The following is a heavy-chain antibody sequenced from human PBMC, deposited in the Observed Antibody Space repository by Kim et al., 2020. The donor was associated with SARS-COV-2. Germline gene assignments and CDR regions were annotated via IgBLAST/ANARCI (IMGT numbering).Heavy chain of an antibody. D-gene: IGHD5-18*01. CDR2: ISYDGSNK. V-gene: IGHV3-30-3*01. J-gene: IGHJ4*02. CDR3: ARASWDTAMVELDY. Sequence: GGSLRLSCAASGFTFSSYAMHWVRQAPGKGLEWVAVISYDGSNKYYADSVKGRFTISRDNSKNTLYLQMNSLRAEDTAVYYCARASWDTAMVELDYWGQG. CDR1: GFTFSSYA.